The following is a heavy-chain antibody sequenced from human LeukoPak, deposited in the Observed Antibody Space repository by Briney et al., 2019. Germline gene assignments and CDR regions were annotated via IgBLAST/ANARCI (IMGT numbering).Heavy chain of an antibody. Sequence: GGSLRLSCAASEFTFSSYEMNWVRQAPGKGLEWVSIISGSGDTTYYADSVKGRFTISRDNSKNTLYLQMNSLRAEDTAVYYCAKIPQVPTYTVPNFDFWGQGTLVTVSS. CDR1: EFTFSSYE. D-gene: IGHD3-16*01. CDR2: ISGSGDTT. V-gene: IGHV3-23*01. CDR3: AKIPQVPTYTVPNFDF. J-gene: IGHJ4*02.